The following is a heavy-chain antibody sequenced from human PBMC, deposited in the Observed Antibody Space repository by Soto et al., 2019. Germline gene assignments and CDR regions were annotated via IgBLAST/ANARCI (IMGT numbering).Heavy chain of an antibody. CDR1: GFTFSSYA. Sequence: PGGSLILSCAAAGFTFSSYAMSWVRKTPGKGLEWVSAISGSGGSTYYADSVKGRFTISRDNSKNTLYLQMNSLRAEDTAVYYCAKQRSYCSGGSCSGSYWGQGTLVTVSS. CDR2: ISGSGGST. V-gene: IGHV3-23*01. CDR3: AKQRSYCSGGSCSGSY. J-gene: IGHJ4*02. D-gene: IGHD2-15*01.